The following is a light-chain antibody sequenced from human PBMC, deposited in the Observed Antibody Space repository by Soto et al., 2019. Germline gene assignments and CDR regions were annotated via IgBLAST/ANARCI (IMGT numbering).Light chain of an antibody. CDR1: SSDVGRYER. J-gene: IGLJ3*02. V-gene: IGLV2-23*01. Sequence: QSALTQPASVSGSPGQSITISCIGTSSDVGRYERVSWYQWHPGKAPKLMIYEDYRRPSGISNRSSGSKSGNTASLTIYGLQAEDEADYFCCSYAGADIFAVFGGGTKLTVL. CDR3: CSYAGADIFAV. CDR2: EDY.